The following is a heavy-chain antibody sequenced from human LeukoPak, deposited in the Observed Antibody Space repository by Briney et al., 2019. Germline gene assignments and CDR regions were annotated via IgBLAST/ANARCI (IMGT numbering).Heavy chain of an antibody. V-gene: IGHV3-23*01. CDR3: AKDFRIGYSAHFDY. D-gene: IGHD2-21*01. CDR2: ISGSGGST. Sequence: GGSLRLSCAASGFTFSSYAMSWVRQAPGKGLEWVSAISGSGGSTYYADSVKGRFSISRDNSKNTLYLQMDSLRGEDTAVYYCAKDFRIGYSAHFDYWGQGALVTVSS. J-gene: IGHJ4*02. CDR1: GFTFSSYA.